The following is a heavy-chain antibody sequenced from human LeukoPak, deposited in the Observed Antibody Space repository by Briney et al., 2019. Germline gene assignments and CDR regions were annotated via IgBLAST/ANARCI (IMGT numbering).Heavy chain of an antibody. CDR2: ISGSGGST. V-gene: IGHV3-23*01. CDR1: GFTFSSYA. D-gene: IGHD3-22*01. Sequence: TGGSLRLSCAASGFTFSSYAMSWVRQAPGKGLEWVSAISGSGGSTYYADSVKGRFTISRDNSKNTLYLQMNSLRAEDTAVYYCAKGRDYYDSRGYGYWGQGPLVTVSS. J-gene: IGHJ4*02. CDR3: AKGRDYYDSRGYGY.